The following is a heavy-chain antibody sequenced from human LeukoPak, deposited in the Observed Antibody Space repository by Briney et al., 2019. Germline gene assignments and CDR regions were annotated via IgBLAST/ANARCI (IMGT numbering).Heavy chain of an antibody. CDR3: AKGTYYDSSGYSDY. CDR1: GFTFSSYG. D-gene: IGHD3-22*01. J-gene: IGHJ4*02. Sequence: GGSLRLSCAASGFTFSSYGMHWVRQAPGKGLEWVAVISYDGSNKYYADSVKGRFTISGDNSKNTLYLQMNSLRAEDTAVYYCAKGTYYDSSGYSDYWGQGTLVTVSS. V-gene: IGHV3-30*18. CDR2: ISYDGSNK.